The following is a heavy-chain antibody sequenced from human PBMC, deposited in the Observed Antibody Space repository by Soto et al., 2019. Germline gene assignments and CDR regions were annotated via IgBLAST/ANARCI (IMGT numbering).Heavy chain of an antibody. Sequence: QVQLEESGGGLVKPGGSLRLSCAASGFTFSEHYMSWIRQAPGKGLEWVAYISSGGSHTDYADSVRGRFTSSRDNTKSSLYLQMNRLRDEDTAVYFCARVRGGGTDLLGPGTLVTVSS. CDR1: GFTFSEHY. D-gene: IGHD3-16*01. V-gene: IGHV3-11*06. CDR2: ISSGGSHT. CDR3: ARVRGGGTDL. J-gene: IGHJ5*02.